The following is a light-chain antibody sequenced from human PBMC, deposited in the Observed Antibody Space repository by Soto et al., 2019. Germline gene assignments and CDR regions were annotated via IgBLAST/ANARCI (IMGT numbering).Light chain of an antibody. CDR2: GAS. J-gene: IGKJ4*01. Sequence: EIVLTQSPGTLSLSPGERATLSCRASRSVSNNFLAWYQQKPGQAPRLLIYGASIRATAIPDRFSGSGSGTDFTLIISRLEPEDFAVYYCQHYAESPLTFGGGTNVEIK. V-gene: IGKV3-20*01. CDR1: RSVSNNF. CDR3: QHYAESPLT.